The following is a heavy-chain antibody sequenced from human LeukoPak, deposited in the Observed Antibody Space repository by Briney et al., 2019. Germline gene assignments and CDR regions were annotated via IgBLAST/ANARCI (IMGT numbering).Heavy chain of an antibody. Sequence: GGSLRLSCSAPGFTFSSYEMNWVRQAPGKGLEWVSYISSSGGTIYYADSVKGRFTISRDNAKNSLYLQMNSLRAEDTAVYYCARDLSYCTITSCSYYYYGMDVWGRGTTVTVSS. CDR2: ISSSGGTI. V-gene: IGHV3-48*03. J-gene: IGHJ6*02. D-gene: IGHD2-2*01. CDR1: GFTFSSYE. CDR3: ARDLSYCTITSCSYYYYGMDV.